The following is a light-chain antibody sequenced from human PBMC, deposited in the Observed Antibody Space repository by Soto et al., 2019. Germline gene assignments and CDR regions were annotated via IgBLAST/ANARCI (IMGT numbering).Light chain of an antibody. J-gene: IGLJ1*01. CDR1: TRDIAGYNY. CDR2: QVT. V-gene: IGLV2-14*01. Sequence: QSVLTQPASVSGSLGQSITISCTGTTRDIAGYNYISWYQQLPGKAPKLMNYQVTIRPSGISNRFSGSKSGNTASLTISGLQAEDEADYYCTSFSSSTSLYVFGTGTKVTVL. CDR3: TSFSSSTSLYV.